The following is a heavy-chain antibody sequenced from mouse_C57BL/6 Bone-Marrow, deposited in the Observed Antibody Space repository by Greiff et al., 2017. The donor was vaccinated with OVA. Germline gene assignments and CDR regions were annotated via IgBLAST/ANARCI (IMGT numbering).Heavy chain of an antibody. CDR1: GFTFSNYW. D-gene: IGHD2-1*01. CDR2: IRLKSDNYAT. Sequence: EVKLQESGGGLVQPGGSMKLSCVASGFTFSNYWMNWVRQSPEKGLEWVAQIRLKSDNYATHYAESVKGRFTISRDDSKSSVYLQMNNLRAEDTGIYYCTDPYGNWFAYWGQGTLVTVSA. J-gene: IGHJ3*01. CDR3: TDPYGNWFAY. V-gene: IGHV6-3*01.